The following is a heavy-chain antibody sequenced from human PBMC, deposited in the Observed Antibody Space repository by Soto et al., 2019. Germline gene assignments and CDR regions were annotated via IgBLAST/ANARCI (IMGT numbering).Heavy chain of an antibody. J-gene: IGHJ4*02. Sequence: LRLCCATSGFVVSRNYMHWVRQAPGKGLEWVSVMYSDGKTYYAESVKGRFTISRDNSKSTVFLHMKSLRAEDTAVYYCARSPYCGTECNSGYLDFWGQGSLVTVSS. CDR2: MYSDGKT. V-gene: IGHV3-53*01. D-gene: IGHD2-21*01. CDR1: GFVVSRNY. CDR3: ARSPYCGTECNSGYLDF.